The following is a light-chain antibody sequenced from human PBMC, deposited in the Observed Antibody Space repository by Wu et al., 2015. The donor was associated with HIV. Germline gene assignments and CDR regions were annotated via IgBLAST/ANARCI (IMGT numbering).Light chain of an antibody. CDR1: QSVSTY. J-gene: IGKJ1*01. Sequence: EIVMTQSPAILSVSPGERATLSCRASQSVSTYLAWYQQKPGQAPRLLMYDVSTRATGIPARFSGSGSGTEFTLTITNMQSEDFAVYFCQQYNNWRTFGQGTRWKSN. CDR3: QQYNNWRT. V-gene: IGKV3-15*01. CDR2: DVS.